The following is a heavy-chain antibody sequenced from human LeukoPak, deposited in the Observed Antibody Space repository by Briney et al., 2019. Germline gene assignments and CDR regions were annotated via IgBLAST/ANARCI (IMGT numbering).Heavy chain of an antibody. CDR2: IYYSGST. V-gene: IGHV4-39*01. Sequence: SETLSLTCTVSGGPISSSSYYWGWIRQPPGRGLEWIGSIYYSGSTYYNPPLKSRVTISVDTSKNQFSLNLSSVPAADTAVYYCARHIAVAGPRFDYWGQGTLVTVSS. J-gene: IGHJ4*02. D-gene: IGHD6-19*01. CDR3: ARHIAVAGPRFDY. CDR1: GGPISSSSYY.